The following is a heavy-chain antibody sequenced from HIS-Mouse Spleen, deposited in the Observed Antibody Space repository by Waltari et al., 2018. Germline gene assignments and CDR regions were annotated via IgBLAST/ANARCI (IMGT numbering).Heavy chain of an antibody. V-gene: IGHV3-74*01. D-gene: IGHD1-1*01. J-gene: IGHJ3*02. CDR2: INSDGSRT. Sequence: EVQLVESGGGLVQPGGSLRLSCAASGFTFSSYWMHWVRQAPGKGLVWVSRINSDGSRTSHADSVKGRFTISRDNAKNTLYLQMNSLRAEDTAVYYCARDLELDAFDIWGQGTMVTVSS. CDR1: GFTFSSYW. CDR3: ARDLELDAFDI.